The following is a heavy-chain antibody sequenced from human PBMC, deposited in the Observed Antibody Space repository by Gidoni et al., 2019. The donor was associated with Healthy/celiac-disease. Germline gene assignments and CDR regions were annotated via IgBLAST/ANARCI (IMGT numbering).Heavy chain of an antibody. CDR1: GFTFSSYG. V-gene: IGHV3-33*01. J-gene: IGHJ4*02. D-gene: IGHD5-12*01. Sequence: QVQLVESGGGVVQPGRSLRLSCAASGFTFSSYGMRWVRQAPGKGLEWVAVIWYDGSNKYYADSVKGRFTISRDNSKNTLYLQMNSLRAEDTAVYYCARDRATRGATISYWGQGTLVTVSS. CDR3: ARDRATRGATISY. CDR2: IWYDGSNK.